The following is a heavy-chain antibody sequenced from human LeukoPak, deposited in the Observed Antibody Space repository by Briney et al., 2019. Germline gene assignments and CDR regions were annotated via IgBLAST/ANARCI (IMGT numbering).Heavy chain of an antibody. Sequence: GGSLRLSCAVSGFTFSSYDMHWVRQATGKGLEWVSGIGTIGNIHYSNSVKGRFTIAREDAKNSLYLQMNNLRVGDTAVYYCARGAETGFDPWGQGTLVTVSS. CDR3: ARGAETGFDP. CDR1: GFTFSSYD. D-gene: IGHD6-19*01. CDR2: IGTIGNI. V-gene: IGHV3-13*01. J-gene: IGHJ5*02.